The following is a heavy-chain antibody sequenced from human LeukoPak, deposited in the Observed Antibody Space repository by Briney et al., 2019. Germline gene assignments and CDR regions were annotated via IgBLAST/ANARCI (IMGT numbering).Heavy chain of an antibody. CDR1: GFTFSNYD. Sequence: GGSLRLSCPASGFTFSNYDMHWVRQASGQGLEWVSAIDTAGDRSYPFSLKGRFTISRENAKNSLILQMNNVRAGDAAVYYCARGGSLYDASYSYYLDVWGKGTRVTVSS. J-gene: IGHJ6*03. CDR3: ARGGSLYDASYSYYLDV. V-gene: IGHV3-13*01. CDR2: IDTAGDR. D-gene: IGHD2/OR15-2a*01.